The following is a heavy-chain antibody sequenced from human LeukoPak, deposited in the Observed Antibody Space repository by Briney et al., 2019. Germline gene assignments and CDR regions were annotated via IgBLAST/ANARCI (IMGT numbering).Heavy chain of an antibody. V-gene: IGHV3-23*01. Sequence: GGSLRLSCAASGFTFSSYAMSWVRQAPGKGLEWVSAISGSGGSTYHADSVKGRFTISRDNSKNTLYLQMNSLRAEDTAVYYCAKEVAATSAFYYYYGMDVWGQGTTVTVSS. J-gene: IGHJ6*02. CDR1: GFTFSSYA. CDR2: ISGSGGST. D-gene: IGHD2-15*01. CDR3: AKEVAATSAFYYYYGMDV.